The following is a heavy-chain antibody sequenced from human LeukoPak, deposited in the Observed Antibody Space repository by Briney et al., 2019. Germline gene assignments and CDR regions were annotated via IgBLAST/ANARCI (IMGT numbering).Heavy chain of an antibody. V-gene: IGHV4-59*12. D-gene: IGHD5-12*01. CDR2: IYYSGST. J-gene: IGHJ5*02. CDR1: GGSISSYY. CDR3: ARLRVGSGYRYNWFDP. Sequence: SETLSLTCTVSGGSISSYYWSWIRQPPGKGLEWIGYIYYSGSTNYNPSLKSRVTISVDTSKNQFSLKLSSVTAADTAVYYCARLRVGSGYRYNWFDPWGQGTLVTVSS.